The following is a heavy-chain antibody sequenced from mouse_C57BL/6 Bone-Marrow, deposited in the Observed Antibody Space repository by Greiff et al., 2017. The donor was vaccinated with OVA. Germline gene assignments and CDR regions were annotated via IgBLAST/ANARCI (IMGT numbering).Heavy chain of an antibody. CDR1: GFTFSDYY. Sequence: EVKLMESGGGLVQPGGSLKLSCAASGFTFSDYYMYWVRQTPEKRLEWVAYISNGGGSTYYPDTVKGRFTISRDNAKNTLYLQMSRLKSEDTAMYYCARHGMVHYAMDYWGQGTSVTVSS. V-gene: IGHV5-12*01. CDR2: ISNGGGST. CDR3: ARHGMVHYAMDY. J-gene: IGHJ4*01. D-gene: IGHD2-3*01.